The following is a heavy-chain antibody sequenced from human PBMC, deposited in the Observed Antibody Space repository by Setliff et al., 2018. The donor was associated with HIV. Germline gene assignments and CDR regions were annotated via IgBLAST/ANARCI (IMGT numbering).Heavy chain of an antibody. CDR2: INPNNGGT. D-gene: IGHD3-22*01. CDR1: GYSLTDYY. V-gene: IGHV1-2*06. J-gene: IGHJ4*02. CDR3: AREERYYDGKGALDY. Sequence: ASVKVSCKASGYSLTDYYIHWVRQAPGQGLEWMGRINPNNGGTNYVQRFRGRVTMTRDTSINTAYMELSSLRSDDTAVYYCAREERYYDGKGALDYWGQGTLVTVSS.